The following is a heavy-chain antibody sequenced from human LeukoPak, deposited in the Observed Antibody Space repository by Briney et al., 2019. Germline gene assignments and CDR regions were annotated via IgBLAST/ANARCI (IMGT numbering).Heavy chain of an antibody. J-gene: IGHJ6*03. CDR3: ARDASPDTAMVPDDYYYYYMDV. CDR1: GYTFTSYY. Sequence: GASVKVSWKASGYTFTSYYIHGVRRAPGQGPEWIGWINPNSAGTNYAQKFQRRVTMTRDTSISTAYMELSTLRSDDTAVYYCARDASPDTAMVPDDYYYYYMDVWGKGTTVTVSS. CDR2: INPNSAGT. D-gene: IGHD5-18*01. V-gene: IGHV1-2*02.